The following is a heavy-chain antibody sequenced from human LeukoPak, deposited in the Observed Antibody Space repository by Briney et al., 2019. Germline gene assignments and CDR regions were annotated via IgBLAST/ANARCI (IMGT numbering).Heavy chain of an antibody. CDR1: GFTFSSYG. J-gene: IGHJ5*02. D-gene: IGHD6-19*01. Sequence: PGGSLRLSCAASGFTFSSYGMSWVRQAPGKGLEWVSAISGGGGSTYYADSVKGRFTISRDNSKNTLYLQMNSLRAEDTAVYYCAKVAGYSSGWYMGDWFDPWGQGTLVTVSS. CDR2: ISGGGGST. V-gene: IGHV3-23*01. CDR3: AKVAGYSSGWYMGDWFDP.